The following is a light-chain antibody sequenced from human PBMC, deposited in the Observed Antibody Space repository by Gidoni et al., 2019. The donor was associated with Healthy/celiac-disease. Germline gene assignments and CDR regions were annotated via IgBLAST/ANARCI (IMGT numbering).Light chain of an antibody. CDR3: QPRSNCPRT. CDR2: DAS. J-gene: IGKJ1*01. CDR1: PSVSSY. V-gene: IGKV3-11*01. Sequence: EMVLTQSPATLSLSPGERATLSCRASPSVSSYLAWYQQKPGQAPRLLIYDASNRATGIPAMFSGSGSGTDFTLTISSLEPEDFAVYSCQPRSNCPRTFGQGTKVEIQ.